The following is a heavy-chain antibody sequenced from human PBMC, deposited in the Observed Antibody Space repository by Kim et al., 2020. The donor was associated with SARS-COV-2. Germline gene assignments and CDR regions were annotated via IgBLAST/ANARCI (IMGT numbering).Heavy chain of an antibody. Sequence: GGSLRLSCAASGFIFSSYAMNWVRQAPGKGLEWVSTVSGSGGSTYYADSVKGRFTISRDNSKNTLYLQMNNLRVEDTALYYCAKDLRSAWPNKLDYWGQGTLVTVSS. V-gene: IGHV3-23*01. D-gene: IGHD3-3*01. J-gene: IGHJ4*02. CDR2: VSGSGGST. CDR1: GFIFSSYA. CDR3: AKDLRSAWPNKLDY.